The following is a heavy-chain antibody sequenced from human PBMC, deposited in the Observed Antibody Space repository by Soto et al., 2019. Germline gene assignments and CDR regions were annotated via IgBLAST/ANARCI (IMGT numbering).Heavy chain of an antibody. Sequence: QLQLQESGSGLVKPSQTLSLTCAVSGGSISSGGYSWSWIRQPPGKGLEWIGYIYHSGSTYYNPSLKSRVXXSXDXXKNQFSLKLSSVTAADTAVYYCARSLGVVVAPIDYWGQGTLVTVSS. D-gene: IGHD2-15*01. CDR2: IYHSGST. V-gene: IGHV4-30-2*01. J-gene: IGHJ4*02. CDR3: ARSLGVVVAPIDY. CDR1: GGSISSGGYS.